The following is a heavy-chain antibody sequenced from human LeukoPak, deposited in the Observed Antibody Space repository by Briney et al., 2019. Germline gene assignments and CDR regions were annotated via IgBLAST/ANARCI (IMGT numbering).Heavy chain of an antibody. CDR2: ISAYNGNT. J-gene: IGHJ4*02. CDR3: ATEPLDVDTAMVTSY. Sequence: ASVKVSCKASGYTFTSYGISWVRQAPGRGLEWMGWISAYNGNTNYAQKLQGRVTMTTDTSTSTAYMELRSLRSDDTAVYYCATEPLDVDTAMVTSYWGQGTLVTVSS. CDR1: GYTFTSYG. D-gene: IGHD5-18*01. V-gene: IGHV1-18*01.